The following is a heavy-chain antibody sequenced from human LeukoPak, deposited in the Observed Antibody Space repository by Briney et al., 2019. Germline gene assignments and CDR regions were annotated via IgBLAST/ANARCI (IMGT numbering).Heavy chain of an antibody. V-gene: IGHV4-38-2*02. CDR2: IYDREST. Sequence: SETLSLTCTVAGCSSSRAYHWGWIRQPPGKGLEWIGTIYDRESTYYNPSLKSRVTISVDTSKNQFSLKVTSVTAADTAVYYCARVSTDVVRSYDAFDIWGQGTMVTVSS. CDR1: GCSSSRAYH. J-gene: IGHJ3*02. D-gene: IGHD3-10*01. CDR3: ARVSTDVVRSYDAFDI.